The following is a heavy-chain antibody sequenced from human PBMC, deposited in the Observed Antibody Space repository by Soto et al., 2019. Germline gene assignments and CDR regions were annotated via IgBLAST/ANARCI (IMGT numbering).Heavy chain of an antibody. V-gene: IGHV1-8*02. CDR2: MNPINGAT. J-gene: IGHJ6*02. Sequence: ASVKVSCKASGYDFTAYDINWVRQASGQGLEWMGWMNPINGATGSARRFQGRVSMTRNTATGTAYLELTSLRSDDSAVYYCGIRASPRAPAGGTPYYYDIDVLGQGNTVTVSS. CDR1: GYDFTAYD. CDR3: GIRASPRAPAGGTPYYYDIDV. D-gene: IGHD6-13*01.